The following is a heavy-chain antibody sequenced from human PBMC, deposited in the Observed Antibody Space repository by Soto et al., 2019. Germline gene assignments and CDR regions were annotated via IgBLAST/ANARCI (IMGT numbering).Heavy chain of an antibody. CDR3: AREYVTGTTGYYYYGMDV. CDR2: INPSGGST. J-gene: IGHJ6*02. Sequence: ASVKVSCKASGYTFTSYYMHWVRQAPGQGLEWMGIINPSGGSTSYAQKFQGRVTMTRDTSTSTVYMELSSLRSEDTAVYYCAREYVTGTTGYYYYGMDVWGQGTTVTVSS. D-gene: IGHD1-7*01. V-gene: IGHV1-46*01. CDR1: GYTFTSYY.